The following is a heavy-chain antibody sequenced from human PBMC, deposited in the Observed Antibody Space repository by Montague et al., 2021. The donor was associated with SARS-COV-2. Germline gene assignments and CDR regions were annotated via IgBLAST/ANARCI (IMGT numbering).Heavy chain of an antibody. CDR2: ISTSAYTT. CDR1: GFTLSNYG. V-gene: IGHV3-48*03. Sequence: SLRLSCAASGFTLSNYGMNWVRQAPGKGPEWTSYISTSAYTTSYAGSVKGRFTISRDNGKNSLYLQMNSLRVEDTAVYYCTRDYRSIVGDGLDIWGQGTKVTVSS. D-gene: IGHD3-16*02. CDR3: TRDYRSIVGDGLDI. J-gene: IGHJ3*02.